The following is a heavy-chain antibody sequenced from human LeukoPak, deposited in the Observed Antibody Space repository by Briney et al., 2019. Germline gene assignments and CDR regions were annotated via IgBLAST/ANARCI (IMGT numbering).Heavy chain of an antibody. J-gene: IGHJ4*02. D-gene: IGHD3-22*01. CDR2: ISSSSSAI. V-gene: IGHV3-48*02. CDR1: GFTFNTYS. CDR3: ARRGVVVTHFDY. Sequence: GGSLRLSCAASGFTFNTYSMNWVRQAPGKGLEWVSCISSSSSAIYYADSVKGRFTISRDNAKNSLYLQMNSLRDEDTAVYYCARRGVVVTHFDYWGQGTLVTVSS.